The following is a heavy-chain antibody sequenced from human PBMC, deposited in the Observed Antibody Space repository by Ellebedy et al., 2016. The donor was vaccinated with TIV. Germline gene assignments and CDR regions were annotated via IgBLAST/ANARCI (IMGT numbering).Heavy chain of an antibody. V-gene: IGHV4-39*07. CDR1: GGSISNSDYY. CDR3: ARDPALPRGRFDT. CDR2: IYYSGSA. J-gene: IGHJ5*02. Sequence: MPSETLSLTCTVSGGSISNSDYYWNWIRQPPGKGLEWIGSIYYSGSAYYNPSLKSLVTVSVDTSKNQFSLNLSSVTAADTAAYYFARDPALPRGRFDTWGQGTLVTVSS.